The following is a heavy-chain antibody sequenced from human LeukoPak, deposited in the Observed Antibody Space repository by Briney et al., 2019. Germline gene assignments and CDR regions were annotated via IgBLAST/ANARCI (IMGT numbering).Heavy chain of an antibody. D-gene: IGHD5-18*01. CDR1: GGTFSSYA. J-gene: IGHJ4*02. Sequence: SVKVSCKASGGTFSSYAISWVRQAPGQGLEWMGGIIPIFGTANYAQKFQGRVTITADESTSTAYMELSSLKSEDTAVYYCARGIQLWSYLDYWGQGTLVTVSS. CDR2: IIPIFGTA. V-gene: IGHV1-69*13. CDR3: ARGIQLWSYLDY.